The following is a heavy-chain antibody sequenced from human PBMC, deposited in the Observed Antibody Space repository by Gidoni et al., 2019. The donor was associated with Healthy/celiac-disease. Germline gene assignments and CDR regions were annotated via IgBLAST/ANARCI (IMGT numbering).Heavy chain of an antibody. Sequence: PQLQESVPGPVKPSETLSLTCTVSGGSISSSSYYSGWIRQPPGKGLEWIGSINYSGGTYYHPSLKSRVTISVDTSKNQFSLKLSSVTAADTAVYYCARHGYSSGWRGFDAFDIWGQGTMVTVSS. J-gene: IGHJ3*02. D-gene: IGHD6-19*01. CDR3: ARHGYSSGWRGFDAFDI. CDR1: GGSISSSSYY. V-gene: IGHV4-39*01. CDR2: INYSGGT.